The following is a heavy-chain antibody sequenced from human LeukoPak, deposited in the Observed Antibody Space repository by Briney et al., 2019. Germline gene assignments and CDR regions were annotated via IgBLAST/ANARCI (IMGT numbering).Heavy chain of an antibody. V-gene: IGHV3-13*01. Sequence: GGSLRLSCAASGFTFSTYDMHWVRQATGEGLEWVAIIGTAGDSYYAGSVKGRFTMSRDNSKNSLHLQMNSLRAEDTAIYYCAINVGPRRRSPVLMDVWGQGTTVTVSS. CDR2: IGTAGDS. CDR1: GFTFSTYD. CDR3: AINVGPRRRSPVLMDV. D-gene: IGHD1-26*01. J-gene: IGHJ6*02.